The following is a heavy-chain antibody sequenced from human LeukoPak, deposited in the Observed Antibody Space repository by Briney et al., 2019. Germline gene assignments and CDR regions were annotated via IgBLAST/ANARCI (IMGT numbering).Heavy chain of an antibody. J-gene: IGHJ6*03. CDR1: GFTFDDYG. Sequence: GGSLRLSCAASGFTFDDYGMSWVRQAPGKGLEWASGINWNGGSARYADSVKGRFTISRDNAKNSLYLQMNSLRAEDTALYYCARATRLRSYFYYMDVWGKGTTVTVSS. V-gene: IGHV3-20*04. D-gene: IGHD5-12*01. CDR3: ARATRLRSYFYYMDV. CDR2: INWNGGSA.